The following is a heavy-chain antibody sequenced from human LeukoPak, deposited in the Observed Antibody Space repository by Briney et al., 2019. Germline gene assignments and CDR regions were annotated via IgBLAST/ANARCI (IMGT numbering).Heavy chain of an antibody. CDR2: IYYSGST. CDR1: GGSISSYY. Sequence: PSETLSLTCTVSGGSISSYYWSWIRQPPGKGLEWIGYIYYSGSTNYNPSLKSRVTISVDTSKNQFSLKLSSVTAADTAVYYRARHSGGQRGYSYGFDYWGQGTLVTVSS. J-gene: IGHJ4*02. D-gene: IGHD5-18*01. CDR3: ARHSGGQRGYSYGFDY. V-gene: IGHV4-59*08.